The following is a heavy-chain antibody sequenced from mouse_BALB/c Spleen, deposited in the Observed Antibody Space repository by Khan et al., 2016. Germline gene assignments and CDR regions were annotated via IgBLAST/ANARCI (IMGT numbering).Heavy chain of an antibody. D-gene: IGHD2-4*01. CDR3: ARSYYDSWFVY. J-gene: IGHJ3*01. V-gene: IGHV14-3*02. CDR2: IDPANDNT. Sequence: VHLQQSGAELVKSGATVKLSCTVSGLNIKDTYMHWLKQWPEQGLEWIGRIDPANDNTKYDPKCQGKATITADTSSNTAYLQLSSLTSEDTAVYYCARSYYDSWFVYWGQGTLVTVSA. CDR1: GLNIKDTY.